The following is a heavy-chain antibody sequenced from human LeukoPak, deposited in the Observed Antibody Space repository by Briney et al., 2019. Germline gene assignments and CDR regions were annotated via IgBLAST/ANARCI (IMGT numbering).Heavy chain of an antibody. CDR2: IKPDGTTK. CDR3: ARSIPYGTTWYGRSDY. J-gene: IGHJ4*02. D-gene: IGHD6-13*01. Sequence: GGSLRLSCSASGFTFSTYWMSWVRQAPGKGLEWVANIKPDGTTKFYVDSVKGRFTISRDNALNSLYLQMNSLRAEDTAIYYCARSIPYGTTWYGRSDYWGQGTLVTVSS. V-gene: IGHV3-7*03. CDR1: GFTFSTYW.